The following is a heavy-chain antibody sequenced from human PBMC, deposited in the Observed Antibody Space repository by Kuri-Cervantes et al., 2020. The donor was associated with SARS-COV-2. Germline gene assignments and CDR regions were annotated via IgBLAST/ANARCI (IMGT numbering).Heavy chain of an antibody. V-gene: IGHV3-49*03. CDR2: IRNKGYGATT. CDR3: SRGRVWFDP. CDR1: GFKFGDYP. J-gene: IGHJ5*02. Sequence: GESLKISCTASGFKFGDYPMSWFRQAPGKGLEWVGSIRNKGYGATTEYGASVKGRFTISRDDSESIAYLQMNSLKTEDTAVYYCSRGRVWFDPWGQGTLVTVSS.